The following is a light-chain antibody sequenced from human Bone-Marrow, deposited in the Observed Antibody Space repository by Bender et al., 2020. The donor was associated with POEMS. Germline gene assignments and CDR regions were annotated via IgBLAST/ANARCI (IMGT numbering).Light chain of an antibody. J-gene: IGLJ3*02. Sequence: QSVLTQPPSVSGAPGQRVSISCTGSSSNIGGGYDVNWYQQVPGAAPKLLLYGTTNRSSGVPDRFSGSKSGNTASLTISGLQAEDGAHYYCSSFGGFSNWLFGGGTKLTVL. CDR2: GTT. V-gene: IGLV1-40*01. CDR1: SSNIGGGYD. CDR3: SSFGGFSNWL.